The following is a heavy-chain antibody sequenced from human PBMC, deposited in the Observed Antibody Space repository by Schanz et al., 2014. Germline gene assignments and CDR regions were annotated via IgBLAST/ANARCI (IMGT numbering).Heavy chain of an antibody. J-gene: IGHJ4*02. Sequence: VQLVESGGGVVRPGGSLRLSCAASGFTFDDYAMSWVRQAPGKGLEWVAVIRYDGRNKNFVESVKGRFTISRDNSKDTLYLQMSGLTPEDTAVYYCARGPIPIQGVPMDFWGQGTLVTVSS. CDR2: IRYDGRNK. CDR1: GFTFDDYA. V-gene: IGHV3-33*08. CDR3: ARGPIPIQGVPMDF. D-gene: IGHD3-10*01.